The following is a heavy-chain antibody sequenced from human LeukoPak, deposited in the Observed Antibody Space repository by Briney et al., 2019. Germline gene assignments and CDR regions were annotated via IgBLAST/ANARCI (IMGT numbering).Heavy chain of an antibody. J-gene: IGHJ3*02. Sequence: GGSLRLSCAASGFTFSNAWMNWVRQAPGRGLEWVANIDQSGGRNNYVDSVKGRFTISRDNAKNSLFLEMSSLRADDTAVYFCARDVEGGTFDIWGQGTTVTVSS. CDR3: ARDVEGGTFDI. D-gene: IGHD3-16*01. V-gene: IGHV3-7*05. CDR2: IDQSGGRN. CDR1: GFTFSNAW.